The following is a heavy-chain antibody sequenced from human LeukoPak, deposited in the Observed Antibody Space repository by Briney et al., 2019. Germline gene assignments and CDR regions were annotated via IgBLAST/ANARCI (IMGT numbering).Heavy chain of an antibody. D-gene: IGHD1-26*01. V-gene: IGHV3-23*01. Sequence: PGGSLRLSRAASASTFSSYAVSSASQDARGGLGWVSSISGSGSSTYYAASVKGRFTISRDNSKNTVCLQMNSLRAEDTAVYYCSKEMTSGAYYFGMDVWGKGTTVTVSS. J-gene: IGHJ6*04. CDR1: ASTFSSYA. CDR2: ISGSGSST. CDR3: SKEMTSGAYYFGMDV.